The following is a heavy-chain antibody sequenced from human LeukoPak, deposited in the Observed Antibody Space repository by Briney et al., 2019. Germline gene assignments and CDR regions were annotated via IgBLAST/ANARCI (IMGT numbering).Heavy chain of an antibody. Sequence: SETLSLTCAVYGGSFSGYYWSWIRQPPGKGLEWIGEINHSGSTNYNPSLKSRVTISVDTSKNQFSLKLSSVTAADTAVYYCARGGISGRNNWGYWGQGTLVTVSS. V-gene: IGHV4-34*01. CDR3: ARGGISGRNNWGY. D-gene: IGHD7-27*01. CDR1: GGSFSGYY. CDR2: INHSGST. J-gene: IGHJ4*02.